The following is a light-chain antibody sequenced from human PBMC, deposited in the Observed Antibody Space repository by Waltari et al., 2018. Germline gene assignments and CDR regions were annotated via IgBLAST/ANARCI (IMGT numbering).Light chain of an antibody. CDR3: QHYVRLPVT. CDR2: GAS. V-gene: IGKV3-20*01. CDR1: QSVSRA. Sequence: EIVLTQSPGTLSFSPGERITLSCRACQSVSRALAWYQQKPGQAPRLLIYGASSRANGIPDRFSGSGSGTDFSLTISRLEPEDFAVYYCQHYVRLPVTFGQGTKVEIK. J-gene: IGKJ1*01.